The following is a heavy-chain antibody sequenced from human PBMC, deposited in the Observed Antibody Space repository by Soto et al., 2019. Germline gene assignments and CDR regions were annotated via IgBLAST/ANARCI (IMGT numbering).Heavy chain of an antibody. CDR2: ISGSGGST. Sequence: EVQLLESGGGLVQPGGSLRLSCAASGFTFSSYAMSWVRQAPGKGLEWVSAISGSGGSTYYADSVKGRFTISRDNSKNTLYLQMNSLRAEDTAVYYCAKAFGSSSWFQNWFDPWGQGTLVTVSS. CDR3: AKAFGSSSWFQNWFDP. V-gene: IGHV3-23*01. J-gene: IGHJ5*02. CDR1: GFTFSSYA. D-gene: IGHD6-13*01.